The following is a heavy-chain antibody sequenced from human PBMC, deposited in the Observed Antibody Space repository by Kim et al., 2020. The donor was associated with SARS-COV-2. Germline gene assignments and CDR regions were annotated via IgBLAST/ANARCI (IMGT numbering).Heavy chain of an antibody. V-gene: IGHV4-59*01. CDR3: ALEYSAFDH. CDR1: GGSISIYY. Sequence: SETLSLTCTVSGGSISIYYWHWLRQPPGARLEWIGYIHYSGSTSCNPSLKSRVTISVDTSKNQFSLKMSSVTAADAAVYYCALEYSAFDHWGQGGRVTVSS. CDR2: IHYSGST. J-gene: IGHJ4*02. D-gene: IGHD2-21*01.